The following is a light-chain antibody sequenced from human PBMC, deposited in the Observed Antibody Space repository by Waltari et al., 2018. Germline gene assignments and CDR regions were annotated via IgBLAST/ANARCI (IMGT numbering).Light chain of an antibody. V-gene: IGKV3-20*01. CDR2: GAS. CDR3: QHHFRLPAT. Sequence: IMLTQSPGTLSLSPGERATLSCRASQSISRYLAWYQQTPGQAPRLLLYGASTRATGIPDRFSGSGSGTDFSLTISGLEPEDSAVYYCQHHFRLPATFGQGTKVEIK. CDR1: QSISRY. J-gene: IGKJ1*01.